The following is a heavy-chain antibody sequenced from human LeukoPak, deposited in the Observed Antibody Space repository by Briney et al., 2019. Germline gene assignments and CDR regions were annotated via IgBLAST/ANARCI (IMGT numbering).Heavy chain of an antibody. CDR2: INPKSGGT. Sequence: GASVKVSCKASGHSFTGHYMHWVRQAPGQGLEWMRWINPKSGGTNYAQKFQGRVSMTRDTSISTAYMDMSSLRSDDTAVYYCARNLWFGESSDAFDMWGQGTMVTVSS. CDR3: ARNLWFGESSDAFDM. CDR1: GHSFTGHY. J-gene: IGHJ3*02. D-gene: IGHD3-10*01. V-gene: IGHV1-2*02.